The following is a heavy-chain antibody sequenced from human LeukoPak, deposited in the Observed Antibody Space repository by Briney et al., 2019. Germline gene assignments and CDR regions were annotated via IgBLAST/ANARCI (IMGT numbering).Heavy chain of an antibody. V-gene: IGHV4-59*08. CDR1: GGSFSDYY. CDR2: VYNSGDT. Sequence: SETLSLTCAVYGGSFSDYYWSWIRQSPGKGLGWVGYVYNSGDTGKNPSLKSRVTILLDTSKNQCSLKLTSVSAADTAVYYCARLKLGAYFDLWGRGTLVTASS. CDR3: ARLKLGAYFDL. J-gene: IGHJ2*01. D-gene: IGHD3-16*01.